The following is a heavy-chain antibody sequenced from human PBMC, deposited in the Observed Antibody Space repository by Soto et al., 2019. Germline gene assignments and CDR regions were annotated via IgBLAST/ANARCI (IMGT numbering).Heavy chain of an antibody. D-gene: IGHD2-21*02. J-gene: IGHJ6*02. Sequence: QVTLKESGPTLVKPTQTLTLTCTVSGLSLRTTGVGVGWVRQPPGKALEWLALLYWDDDQRYSPSLRSRLTLAKDISEKQVVLTMTNMDTVDTATYYCAQSRCGGDCLEIYSSHAYNGLDVWGQGTTVTVSS. CDR3: AQSRCGGDCLEIYSSHAYNGLDV. CDR1: GLSLRTTGVG. V-gene: IGHV2-5*02. CDR2: LYWDDDQ.